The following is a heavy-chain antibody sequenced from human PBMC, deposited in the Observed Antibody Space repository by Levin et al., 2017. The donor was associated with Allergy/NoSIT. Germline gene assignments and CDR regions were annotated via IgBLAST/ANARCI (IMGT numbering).Heavy chain of an antibody. CDR1: GYTFTSYG. V-gene: IGHV1-18*01. J-gene: IGHJ4*02. CDR3: ARGARVDTFVITPPGLDYFDY. CDR2: ISAYSGHT. D-gene: IGHD5-18*01. Sequence: GESLKISCKASGYTFTSYGISWVRQAPGQGLEWMGWISAYSGHTNYAQKFQGRVTMTTDTSTNTAFMELRSLRSDDTAVYYCARGARVDTFVITPPGLDYFDYWGQGTLVTVSS.